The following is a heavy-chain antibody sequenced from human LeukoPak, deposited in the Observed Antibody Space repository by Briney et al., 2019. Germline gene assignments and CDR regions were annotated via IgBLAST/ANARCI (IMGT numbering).Heavy chain of an antibody. CDR1: GFTLINFG. V-gene: IGHV3-30*18. CDR3: AKDLRYYDYVWGSYRSSGYYYYGMDV. J-gene: IGHJ6*02. D-gene: IGHD3-16*02. CDR2: ISYDGSNK. Sequence: PGGSLRLSCAASGFTLINFGMSWVRQAPGKGLEWVAVISYDGSNKYYADSVKGRFTISRDNSKNTLYLQMNSLRAEDTAVYYCAKDLRYYDYVWGSYRSSGYYYYGMDVWGQGTTVTVSS.